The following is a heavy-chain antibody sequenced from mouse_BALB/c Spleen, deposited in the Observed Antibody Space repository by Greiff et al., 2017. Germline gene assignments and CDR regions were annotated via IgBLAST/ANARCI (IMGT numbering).Heavy chain of an antibody. CDR3: ARGGHYTYYFDY. CDR1: GYSITSGYY. CDR2: ISYDGSN. D-gene: IGHD5-1-1*01. Sequence: DVQLQESGPGLVKPSQSLSLTCSVTGYSITSGYYWAWIRQFPGNKLEWMGYISYDGSNNYNPSLKNRISITRDTSKNPFFLQLTSVTTEDTATYYCARGGHYTYYFDYWGQGTTLTVSA. V-gene: IGHV3-6*02. J-gene: IGHJ2*01.